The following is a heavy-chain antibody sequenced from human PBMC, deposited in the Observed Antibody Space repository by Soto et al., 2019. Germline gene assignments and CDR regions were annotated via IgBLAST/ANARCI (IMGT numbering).Heavy chain of an antibody. CDR3: AREGAAAPQTYYYGMDV. V-gene: IGHV1-69*13. Sequence: AVNVSFKASGCTFRSYAISWVRQAPGQGLEWMGGIIPMFGTANYAQKFQGRVTITADESTSTAYMELSSLRSEDTAVYYCAREGAAAPQTYYYGMDVWGQGTTVTVSS. CDR2: IIPMFGTA. CDR1: GCTFRSYA. J-gene: IGHJ6*02. D-gene: IGHD6-13*01.